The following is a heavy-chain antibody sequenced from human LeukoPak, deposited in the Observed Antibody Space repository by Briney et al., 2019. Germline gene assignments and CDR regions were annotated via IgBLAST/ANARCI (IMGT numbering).Heavy chain of an antibody. CDR1: GGSISSDSYY. CDR2: IYYSGSN. J-gene: IGHJ5*02. CDR3: ARGRLGSSRRGNWFDP. Sequence: SETLSLTCTVSGGSISSDSYYWGWIRQPPGKGLEWIGSIYYSGSNYFNPSLKSRVTISVDTSKNQFSLKLTSVTAADTAVYYCARGRLGSSRRGNWFDPWGRGTLVTVSS. D-gene: IGHD2-2*01. V-gene: IGHV4-39*01.